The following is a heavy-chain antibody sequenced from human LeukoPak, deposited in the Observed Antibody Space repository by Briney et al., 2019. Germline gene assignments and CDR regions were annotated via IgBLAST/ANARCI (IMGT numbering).Heavy chain of an antibody. D-gene: IGHD6-13*01. CDR2: IIPMYGTA. CDR1: GGTLSSYA. V-gene: IGHV1-69*13. CDR3: ARGSVIAAAGNYFDY. J-gene: IGHJ4*02. Sequence: SVKVSCKASGGTLSSYAISWVRQAPGQGLEWVGGIIPMYGTANYAQKFQGRVTITADESTSTAYMELSSLRPEDTAVYYCARGSVIAAAGNYFDYRGQGTLVTVSS.